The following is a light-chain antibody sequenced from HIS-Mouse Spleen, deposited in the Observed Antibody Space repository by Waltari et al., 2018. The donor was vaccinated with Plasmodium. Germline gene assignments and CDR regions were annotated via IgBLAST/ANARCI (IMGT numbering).Light chain of an antibody. Sequence: SSELTQDPAVSVALGQTVRITCQGDSLRSYYASWYQKKPGQAPVLVIYGKNNRPSGLPDRFSGASSGNTASLTITGAQAEDEADYYCNSRDSSGNHQVFGGGTKLTVL. J-gene: IGLJ3*02. CDR1: SLRSYY. V-gene: IGLV3-19*01. CDR3: NSRDSSGNHQV. CDR2: GKN.